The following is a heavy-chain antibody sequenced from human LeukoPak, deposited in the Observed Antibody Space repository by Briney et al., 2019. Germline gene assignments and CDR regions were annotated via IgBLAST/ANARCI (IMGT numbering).Heavy chain of an antibody. CDR2: IYSGGST. CDR3: ARDLFDDILTGDYYYGMDV. CDR1: GFTVSSNY. D-gene: IGHD3-9*01. V-gene: IGHV3-66*01. J-gene: IGHJ6*02. Sequence: GGSLRLSCAASGFTVSSNYMSWVRQAPGKGLEWVSVIYSGGSTYYADSVKGRFTISRDNSKNTLYLQMNSLRAEDTAVYYCARDLFDDILTGDYYYGMDVWGQGTTVTVSS.